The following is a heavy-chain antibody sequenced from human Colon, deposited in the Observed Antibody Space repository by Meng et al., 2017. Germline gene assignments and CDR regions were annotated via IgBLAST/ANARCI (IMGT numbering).Heavy chain of an antibody. V-gene: IGHV4-4*02. CDR2: IYHSGST. J-gene: IGHJ4*02. D-gene: IGHD6-19*01. CDR3: ASFPPPGKQWLVTDY. Sequence: VEREESGPGLVKPSGTLSLPCDVSGGSINSSNWWSWVRQPPGEGLEWIGEIYHSGSTNYNPSLKSRVTISVDKSKNQFSLKLSSVTAADTAVYYCASFPPPGKQWLVTDYWGQGTLVTVSS. CDR1: GGSINSSNW.